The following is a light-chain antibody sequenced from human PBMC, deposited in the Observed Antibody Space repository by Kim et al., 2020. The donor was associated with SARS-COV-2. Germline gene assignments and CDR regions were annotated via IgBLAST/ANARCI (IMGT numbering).Light chain of an antibody. CDR1: QSISSW. Sequence: ASVGDRVTITCRASQSISSWLAWYQQKPGKAPKLLIYKASSLESGVPSRFSGSGSGTEFTLTISSLQPDDFATYYCQQYESYARTFGLGTKVEIK. CDR2: KAS. CDR3: QQYESYART. V-gene: IGKV1-5*03. J-gene: IGKJ1*01.